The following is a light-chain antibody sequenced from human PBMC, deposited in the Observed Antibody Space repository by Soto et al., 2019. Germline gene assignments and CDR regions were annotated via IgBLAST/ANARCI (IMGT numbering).Light chain of an antibody. J-gene: IGLJ2*01. CDR2: EFS. CDR3: CSYAGSSTFHVV. CDR1: SSDVGSYNL. Sequence: QSVLTQPASVSGSPGQSITISCTGTSSDVGSYNLVSWYQQHPGKAPKLMIYEFSKRPSGVSNSFSGSKSVNTASLTISGLQAEDEADYYCCSYAGSSTFHVVFGGGTKLTVL. V-gene: IGLV2-23*02.